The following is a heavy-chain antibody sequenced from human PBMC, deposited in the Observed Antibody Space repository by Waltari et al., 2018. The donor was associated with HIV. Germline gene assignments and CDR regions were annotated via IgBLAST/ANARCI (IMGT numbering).Heavy chain of an antibody. CDR2: FDPEDGET. CDR3: ATTTYCSGGSCYGYYGMDV. Sequence: QVQLVQSGAEVKKPGASVKVSCKVSGYTLPELSMPWVRQAPGQGLEWMGGFDPEDGETIYAQKFQGRVTMTEDTSTDTAYMELSSLRSEDTAVYYCATTTYCSGGSCYGYYGMDVWGQGTTVTVSS. CDR1: GYTLPELS. V-gene: IGHV1-24*01. J-gene: IGHJ6*02. D-gene: IGHD2-15*01.